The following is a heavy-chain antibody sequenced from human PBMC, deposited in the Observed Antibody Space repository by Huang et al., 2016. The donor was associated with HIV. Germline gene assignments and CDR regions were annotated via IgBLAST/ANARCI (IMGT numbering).Heavy chain of an antibody. CDR3: ARDATKNPRGWFDP. Sequence: QVHLQQWGAGLLKSAETLSLTCAVYGGSLSGYYWSWLRQTPGKGLEWIGEINHLGIPNYNPSRKSRVSISMDGSKKQFSLKLRSISDADTAVYSCARDATKNPRGWFDPWGQGTLVTVAS. J-gene: IGHJ5*02. CDR2: INHLGIP. D-gene: IGHD3-10*01. CDR1: GGSLSGYY. V-gene: IGHV4-34*02.